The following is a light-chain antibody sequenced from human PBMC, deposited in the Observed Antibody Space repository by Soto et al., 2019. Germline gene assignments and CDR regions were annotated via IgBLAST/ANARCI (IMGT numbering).Light chain of an antibody. V-gene: IGKV3-11*01. Sequence: EIVWTQSPAALSLSPGERATLSCRASQSVSSYLAWYQQKPGQAPRLLIYDASNRATGIPARFSGSGSGTDFTLTISSLEPEDFAVYYCQQRSNWPRGTFGQGTKLEIK. CDR2: DAS. CDR3: QQRSNWPRGT. CDR1: QSVSSY. J-gene: IGKJ2*01.